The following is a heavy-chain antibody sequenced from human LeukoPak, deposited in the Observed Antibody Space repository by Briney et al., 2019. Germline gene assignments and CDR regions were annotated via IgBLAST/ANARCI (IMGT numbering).Heavy chain of an antibody. CDR1: GYSFTSYW. D-gene: IGHD3-22*01. CDR3: AVSVAGYYDSSGTPEN. Sequence: GESLKISCKGSGYSFTSYWIGWVRQMPGKGLEWMGIIYPGGSDTRYSPSFQGQVTISADKSISTAYLQWSSLKASDTAMYYCAVSVAGYYDSSGTPENWGQGTLVTVSS. V-gene: IGHV5-51*01. CDR2: IYPGGSDT. J-gene: IGHJ4*02.